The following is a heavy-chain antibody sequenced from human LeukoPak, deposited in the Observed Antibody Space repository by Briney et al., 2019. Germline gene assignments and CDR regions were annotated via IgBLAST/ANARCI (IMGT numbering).Heavy chain of an antibody. CDR1: GFTFSSYS. J-gene: IGHJ6*02. CDR2: ISGSGGST. Sequence: PGGSLRLSCAASGFTFSSYSMNWVRQAPGKGLEWVSAISGSGGSTYYADSVKGRFTISRDNAKNSLYLQMNSLRAEDTAVYYCARDLSYCTITSCSYYYYGMDVWGQGTTVTVSS. D-gene: IGHD2-2*01. V-gene: IGHV3-21*01. CDR3: ARDLSYCTITSCSYYYYGMDV.